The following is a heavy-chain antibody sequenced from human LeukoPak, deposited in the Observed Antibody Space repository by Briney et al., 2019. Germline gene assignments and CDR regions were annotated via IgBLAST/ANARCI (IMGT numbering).Heavy chain of an antibody. CDR2: IIPILGVT. V-gene: IGHV1-69*01. J-gene: IGHJ5*02. CDR3: ARVPPYCPATSCYAPFDH. Sequence: SVKVSCKATGGTFSTFPVSWVRQAPGQGLEWVGGIIPILGVTTYAQAFQDRVTITADDSTGTAYMELSSLTSDDTAVYYCARVPPYCPATSCYAPFDHWGQGTLVTVSS. D-gene: IGHD2-2*01. CDR1: GGTFSTFP.